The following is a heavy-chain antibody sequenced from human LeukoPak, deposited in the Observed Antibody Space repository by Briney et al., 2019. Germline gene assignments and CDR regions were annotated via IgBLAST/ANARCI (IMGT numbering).Heavy chain of an antibody. D-gene: IGHD2-15*01. CDR2: IYYSGST. V-gene: IGHV4-39*01. Sequence: WETLSLTCTVSGGSISSSSYYWGWIRQPPGKGLEWIGSIYYSGSTYYNPSLKSRVTISVDTSKNQFSLKLSSVTAADTAVYYCARSVVAATRVIDYWGQGTLVTVSS. J-gene: IGHJ4*02. CDR3: ARSVVAATRVIDY. CDR1: GGSISSSSYY.